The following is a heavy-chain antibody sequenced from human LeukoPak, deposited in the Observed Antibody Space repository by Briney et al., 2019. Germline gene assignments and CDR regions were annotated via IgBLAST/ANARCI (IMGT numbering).Heavy chain of an antibody. D-gene: IGHD2-2*02. CDR1: GGSVSDNGFF. J-gene: IGHJ5*02. CDR2: VSYTGST. CDR3: ARDSVVVPAAISPNWFDP. V-gene: IGHV4-39*07. Sequence: SETLSLTCTVSGGSVSDNGFFWGWIRQPPGTGLEWIGSVSYTGSTHYDPSLKSRVTISVDTSKNQFSLKLSSVTAADTAVYYCARDSVVVPAAISPNWFDPWGQGTLVTVSS.